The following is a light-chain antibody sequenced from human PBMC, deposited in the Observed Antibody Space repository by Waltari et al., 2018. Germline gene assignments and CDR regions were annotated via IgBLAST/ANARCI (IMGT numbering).Light chain of an antibody. CDR1: SSDVGGYNH. V-gene: IGLV2-14*01. CDR2: EVS. CDR3: SSYTSSISVV. J-gene: IGLJ2*01. Sequence: QSALTQPDSVSGSPGQSITISCTGTSSDVGGYNHVSWYQQYPGKAPKLLIYEVSNRPSGVSNLFSGSKAGNPASLTISGLQAEDEADYYCSSYTSSISVVFGGGTKVTVL.